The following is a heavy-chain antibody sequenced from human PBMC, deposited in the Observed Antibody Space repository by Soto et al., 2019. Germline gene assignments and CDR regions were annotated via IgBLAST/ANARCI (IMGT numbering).Heavy chain of an antibody. Sequence: TSETLSLTCTVSGGSISSYYWSWIRQPAGKGLEWIGRIYTSGSTNYNPSLKSRVTMSVDTSKNQFSLKLSSVTAADTAVYYCARGKGYCRGGSCYVNWFDPWGQGTLVTVSS. J-gene: IGHJ5*02. D-gene: IGHD2-15*01. CDR2: IYTSGST. CDR3: ARGKGYCRGGSCYVNWFDP. V-gene: IGHV4-4*07. CDR1: GGSISSYY.